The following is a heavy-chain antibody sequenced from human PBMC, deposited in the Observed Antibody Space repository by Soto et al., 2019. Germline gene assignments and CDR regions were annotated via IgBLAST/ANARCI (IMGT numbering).Heavy chain of an antibody. CDR1: GFTLSNFW. D-gene: IGHD1-26*01. CDR2: INSDGRST. V-gene: IGHV3-74*01. Sequence: EVQLVESGGGLLQPGGSLRLSCAASGFTLSNFWMHWVRQAPGKGLEWVSRINSDGRSTSYVDSVKGRFTISRDNANNALYLEMNSLRVEDTAVYFCARGGRYRENSYFGMDVWGQGTTVTVSS. CDR3: ARGGRYRENSYFGMDV. J-gene: IGHJ6*02.